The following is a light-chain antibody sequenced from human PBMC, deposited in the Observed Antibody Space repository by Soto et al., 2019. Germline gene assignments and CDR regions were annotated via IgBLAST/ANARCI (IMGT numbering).Light chain of an antibody. CDR1: SSNIGSHF. V-gene: IGLV1-44*01. J-gene: IGLJ3*02. CDR3: AAWDDSLNGWV. Sequence: QSVLTQPPSASGTPGQSLTISCSGSSSNIGSHFVYWYQHLPGTAPKLLIHSNNQRPSGVPDRFSGSKSGTSASLAISGLQAEDEADYYCAAWDDSLNGWVFGGGTKLTVL. CDR2: SNN.